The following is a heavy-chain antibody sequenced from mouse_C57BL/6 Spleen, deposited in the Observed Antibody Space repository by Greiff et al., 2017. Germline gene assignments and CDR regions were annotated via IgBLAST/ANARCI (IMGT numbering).Heavy chain of an antibody. CDR3: ALYYYGSSYWYFDV. Sequence: QVQLQQPGAELVMPGASAKLSCKASGYTFTSYWMHWVKQRPGQGLEWIGEIDPSDSYTNYNQKFKGKSTLTVDKSSSTAYMQLSSLTSEDSAVYYCALYYYGSSYWYFDVWGTGTTVTVSS. CDR2: IDPSDSYT. J-gene: IGHJ1*03. V-gene: IGHV1-69*01. CDR1: GYTFTSYW. D-gene: IGHD1-1*01.